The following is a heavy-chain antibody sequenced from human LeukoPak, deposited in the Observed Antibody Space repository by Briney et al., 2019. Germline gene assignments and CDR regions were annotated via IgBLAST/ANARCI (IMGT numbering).Heavy chain of an antibody. CDR3: ARGGAHGMDV. CDR1: GYTFTDYY. CDR2: ISGVASHI. V-gene: IGHV3-11*01. D-gene: IGHD1-26*01. J-gene: IGHJ6*02. Sequence: PSESLRLSCVASGYTFTDYYMTWIRQPPGKGLEWVSYISGVASHIHYADSVKGRFTIYRDNAKNSVYLQMNSLRDEDTAVYYCARGGAHGMDVWGQGTTVTVSS.